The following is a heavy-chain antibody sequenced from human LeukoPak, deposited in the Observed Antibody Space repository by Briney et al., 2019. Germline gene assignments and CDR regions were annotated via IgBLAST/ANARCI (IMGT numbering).Heavy chain of an antibody. D-gene: IGHD2-15*01. CDR3: ARVLGVAAMDY. J-gene: IGHJ4*02. CDR1: GFTFSSYA. Sequence: GGSLRLSCAASGFTFSSYALNWVRQAPGKGLEWVSYISSSSSTIYYTDSVKGRFTISRDNAKNSLYLQMNSLRAEDTAVYYCARVLGVAAMDYWGQGTLVTVSS. V-gene: IGHV3-48*01. CDR2: ISSSSSTI.